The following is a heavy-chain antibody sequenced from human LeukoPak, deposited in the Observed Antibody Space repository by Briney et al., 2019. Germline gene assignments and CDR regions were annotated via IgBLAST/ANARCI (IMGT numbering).Heavy chain of an antibody. V-gene: IGHV3-21*01. D-gene: IGHD3-10*01. CDR3: AREYGEQYYFDY. J-gene: IGHJ4*02. CDR1: GFTFSSYS. Sequence: PGGSLRLPCAASGFTFSSYSMNWVRQAPGKGLEWVSSISSSSSYIYYADSVKGRFTISRDNAKNSLYLQMNSLRAEDTAVYYCAREYGEQYYFDYWGQGTLVTVSS. CDR2: ISSSSSYI.